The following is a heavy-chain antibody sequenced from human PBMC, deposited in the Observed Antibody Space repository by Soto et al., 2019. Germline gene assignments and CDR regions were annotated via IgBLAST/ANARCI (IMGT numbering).Heavy chain of an antibody. J-gene: IGHJ6*02. CDR2: IYYSGST. Sequence: ASETLSLTCTVSGGSISSSSYYWGWIRQPPGKGLEWIGSIYYSGSTYYNPSLKSRVTISVDTSKNQFSLKLSSVTAADTAVYYCATSSTMVRGAVVDYYYGMDVWGQGTTVTVSS. V-gene: IGHV4-39*01. CDR3: ATSSTMVRGAVVDYYYGMDV. CDR1: GGSISSSSYY. D-gene: IGHD3-10*01.